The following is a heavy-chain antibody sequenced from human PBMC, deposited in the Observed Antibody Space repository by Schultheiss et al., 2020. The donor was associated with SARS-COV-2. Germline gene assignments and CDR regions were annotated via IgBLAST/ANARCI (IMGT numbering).Heavy chain of an antibody. CDR1: GGSISSYY. V-gene: IGHV4-59*01. D-gene: IGHD1-1*01. Sequence: SETLSLTCTVSGGSISSYYWSWFRQPAGKGLEWIGEINHSGSTNYNPSLKSRVTISVDTSKNQFSLKLSSVTAADTAVYYCASGRDQATGYWGQGTLVTVSS. J-gene: IGHJ4*02. CDR2: INHSGST. CDR3: ASGRDQATGY.